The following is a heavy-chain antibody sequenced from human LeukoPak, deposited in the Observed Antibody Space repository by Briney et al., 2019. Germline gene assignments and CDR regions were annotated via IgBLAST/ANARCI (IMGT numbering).Heavy chain of an antibody. D-gene: IGHD3-22*01. CDR2: ISWNSGSI. CDR3: AKGLKYYYDSSGYQIDAFDI. Sequence: GRSLRLSCVASGFTFDDYAMHWVRQAPGKGLEWVSGISWNSGSIGYADSVKGRFTISRDNAKNSLYLQMNSLRAEDMALYYCAKGLKYYYDSSGYQIDAFDIWGQGTMVTVSS. CDR1: GFTFDDYA. J-gene: IGHJ3*02. V-gene: IGHV3-9*03.